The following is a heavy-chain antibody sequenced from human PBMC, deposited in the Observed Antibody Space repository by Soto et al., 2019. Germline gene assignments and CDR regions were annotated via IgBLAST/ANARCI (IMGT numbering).Heavy chain of an antibody. D-gene: IGHD6-19*01. J-gene: IGHJ6*02. CDR3: ARRTPNSGRIYGTDV. V-gene: IGHV1-18*01. CDR2: ISAYNGNT. CDR1: GYTFTSNG. Sequence: GASVKVSCKASGYTFTSNGISWVRQAPGQGLEWMGWISAYNGNTNYAQKFQGRVTMTRDTSTSTVYMELSSLRSEDTAVYYCARRTPNSGRIYGTDVWGQGTTVTVSS.